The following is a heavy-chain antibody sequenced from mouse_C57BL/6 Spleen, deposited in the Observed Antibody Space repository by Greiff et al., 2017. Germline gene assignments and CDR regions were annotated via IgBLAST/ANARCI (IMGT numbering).Heavy chain of an antibody. D-gene: IGHD1-2*01. CDR3: ARAANKDEGGGFDV. J-gene: IGHJ3*01. Sequence: QVQLQQPGAELVKPGASVKLSCKASGYTFTSYWMHWVKQRPGQGLEWIGMIHPNSGSTNYNEKFKSKATLTVDKSSSTAYMQLSSLTSEDSAVYYWARAANKDEGGGFDVWGKGTLVTVS. V-gene: IGHV1-64*01. CDR2: IHPNSGST. CDR1: GYTFTSYW.